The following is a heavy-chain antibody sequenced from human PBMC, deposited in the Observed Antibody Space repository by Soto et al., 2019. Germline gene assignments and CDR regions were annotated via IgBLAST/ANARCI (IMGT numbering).Heavy chain of an antibody. Sequence: LRLSCAGSGSTFTDFTMTWVRQAPGKGLEWVSAIGGDGLSTYYAGSVKGRLTISRDNSKTTLYLQMNSLRAEDTAVYYCARRPDAFDIWGRGTMVTVSS. CDR1: GSTFTDFT. J-gene: IGHJ3*02. V-gene: IGHV3-23*01. CDR3: ARRPDAFDI. CDR2: IGGDGLST.